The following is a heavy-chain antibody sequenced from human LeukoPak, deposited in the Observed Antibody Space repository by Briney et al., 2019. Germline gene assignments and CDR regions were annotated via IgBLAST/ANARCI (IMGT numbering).Heavy chain of an antibody. CDR3: ASIAAAGFDAFDI. J-gene: IGHJ3*02. CDR1: GGSISSGGYY. Sequence: SETLSLTCTVSGGSISSGGYYWSWIRQPPGKGLEWIGYIYYSGSTYYNPSLKSRVTISVDTSKNQFSLKLSSVTAADTAVYYCASIAAAGFDAFDIWGQGTMVTVSS. CDR2: IYYSGST. D-gene: IGHD6-13*01. V-gene: IGHV4-30-2*01.